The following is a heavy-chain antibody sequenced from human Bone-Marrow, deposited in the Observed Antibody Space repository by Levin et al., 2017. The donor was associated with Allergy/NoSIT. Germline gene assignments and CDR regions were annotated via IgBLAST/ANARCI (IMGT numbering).Heavy chain of an antibody. Sequence: GESLKISCAASGFTFSNYYMHWVRQAPGKGLVWVSRVFSDGSITDYADSVKGRFTISRDNARNTLYLQMNSLRAEDTAVYYCARGGCSSTSCLDNWGQGILVTVSS. CDR2: VFSDGSIT. J-gene: IGHJ4*02. D-gene: IGHD2-2*01. CDR1: GFTFSNYY. V-gene: IGHV3-74*01. CDR3: ARGGCSSTSCLDN.